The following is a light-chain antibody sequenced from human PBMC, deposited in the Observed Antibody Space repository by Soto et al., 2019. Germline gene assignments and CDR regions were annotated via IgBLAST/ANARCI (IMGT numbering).Light chain of an antibody. CDR2: DVT. CDR1: SSDVGDYIY. CDR3: SSYTTSRSYV. J-gene: IGLJ1*01. Sequence: QSVLTQPASVSGSPGQSITISCTGTSSDVGDYIYVSWYQHHPGKAPKLMIYDVTNRPSGVSNRFSGSKSGNTASLTISGLQAEDEADYYCSSYTTSRSYVFGTGTKV. V-gene: IGLV2-14*03.